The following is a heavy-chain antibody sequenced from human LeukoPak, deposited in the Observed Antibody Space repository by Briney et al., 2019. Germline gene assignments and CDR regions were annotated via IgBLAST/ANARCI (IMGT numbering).Heavy chain of an antibody. V-gene: IGHV3-23*01. D-gene: IGHD3-3*01. CDR2: ISGSGGST. CDR3: AKHPSFGVVTNWFDP. J-gene: IGHJ5*02. Sequence: GGSLRLSCAASGFTFSSYAMSWVRQAPGKGLEWVSAISGSGGSTYYADSVKGRFTISRDNSKNTLYLQTNSLRAEDAAVYYCAKHPSFGVVTNWFDPWGQGTLVTVSS. CDR1: GFTFSSYA.